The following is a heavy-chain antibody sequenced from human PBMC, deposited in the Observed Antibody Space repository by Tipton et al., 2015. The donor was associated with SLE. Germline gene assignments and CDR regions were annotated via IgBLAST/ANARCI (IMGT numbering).Heavy chain of an antibody. D-gene: IGHD7-27*01. CDR3: ARGGGNWGFAFDI. V-gene: IGHV3-11*06. Sequence: SLRLSCAASGFTFSDYYMSWIRQAPGKGLEWVSYISSSSSYTNYADSVKGRFTISRDNAKNSLYLQMNSLRAEDTAVYYCARGGGNWGFAFDIWGQGTMVTVSS. J-gene: IGHJ3*02. CDR2: ISSSSSYT. CDR1: GFTFSDYY.